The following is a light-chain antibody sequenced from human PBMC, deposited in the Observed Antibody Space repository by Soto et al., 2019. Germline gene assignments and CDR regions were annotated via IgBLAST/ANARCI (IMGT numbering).Light chain of an antibody. CDR1: SSDVGGYNY. Sequence: QSALTQPGSVSGSPGQSITISCTGTSSDVGGYNYVSWYQQHPGKAPKLMIYDVSNRPSGVSNRFSGSKSGNTTSLTISGLQAEDEADYYCSSYTFSSTYAFGIGTKFTVL. CDR3: SSYTFSSTYA. V-gene: IGLV2-14*01. J-gene: IGLJ1*01. CDR2: DVS.